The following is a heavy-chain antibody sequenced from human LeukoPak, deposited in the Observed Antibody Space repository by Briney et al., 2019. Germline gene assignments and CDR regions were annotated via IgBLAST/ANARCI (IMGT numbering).Heavy chain of an antibody. CDR3: ARGDSGPYYYDSSGSYFDY. D-gene: IGHD3-22*01. V-gene: IGHV4-59*01. Sequence: SETLSVTCTVSGGSISSYYWSWIRQPPGKGLEWIGYIYYSGSTNYNPSLKSRVTISVDTSKNQFSLKLSSVTAADTAVYYCARGDSGPYYYDSSGSYFDYWGQGTLVTVSS. J-gene: IGHJ4*02. CDR1: GGSISSYY. CDR2: IYYSGST.